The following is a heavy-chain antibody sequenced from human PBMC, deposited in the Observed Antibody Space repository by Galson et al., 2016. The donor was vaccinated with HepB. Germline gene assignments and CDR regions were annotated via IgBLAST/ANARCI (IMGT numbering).Heavy chain of an antibody. Sequence: SLRLSCAASGFAFSSHWMHWVRQDLGKGLVWVSRINSDGTISNYADSVKGRFTISRDNAKITLYLQMNSLRAEDTAVYFCVRDHSVVPTTAYNWFDPWGRGTLVTVSS. CDR2: INSDGTIS. D-gene: IGHD4-23*01. CDR3: VRDHSVVPTTAYNWFDP. CDR1: GFAFSSHW. V-gene: IGHV3-74*01. J-gene: IGHJ5*02.